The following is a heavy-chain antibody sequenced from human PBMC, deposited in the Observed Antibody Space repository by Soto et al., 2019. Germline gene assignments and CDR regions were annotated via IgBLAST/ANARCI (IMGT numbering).Heavy chain of an antibody. CDR3: ARQIYDSDTGPNFQYYFDS. D-gene: IGHD3-22*01. CDR1: GYSSAGYW. V-gene: IGHV5-10-1*01. CDR2: IDPSDSQT. J-gene: IGHJ4*02. Sequence: GESLNLSCKGSGYSSAGYWITWVRQKPGKGLVWMGRIDPSDSQTYYSPSFRGHVTISVTKSITTVFLQWSSLRASDTAMYYCARQIYDSDTGPNFQYYFDSWGQGTPVTVSS.